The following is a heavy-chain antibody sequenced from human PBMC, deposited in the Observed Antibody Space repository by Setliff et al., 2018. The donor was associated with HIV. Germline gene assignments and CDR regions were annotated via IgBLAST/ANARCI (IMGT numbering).Heavy chain of an antibody. D-gene: IGHD2-2*01. Sequence: GESLKISCKASGYIFTNYWVGWVRQMPGNGLEWMGLIWPDDSDTRYSPSFQGQVTISVDKSISTAYLHWSSLRASDTAMFYCARRRGYCTSTSCSDAFDIWGQGTVVTV. CDR1: GYIFTNYW. CDR2: IWPDDSDT. V-gene: IGHV5-51*01. J-gene: IGHJ3*02. CDR3: ARRRGYCTSTSCSDAFDI.